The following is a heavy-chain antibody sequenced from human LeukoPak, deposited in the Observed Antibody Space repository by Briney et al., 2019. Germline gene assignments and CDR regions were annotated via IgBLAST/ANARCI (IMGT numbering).Heavy chain of an antibody. D-gene: IGHD3-3*01. V-gene: IGHV3-7*01. CDR1: GFTFSRSW. CDR3: AREGGGYYCDF. J-gene: IGHJ4*02. CDR2: IKQDGSEK. Sequence: PGGSLRLSCAASGFTFSRSWMSWVRQAPGKGLEWVANIKQDGSEKYYVDSVKGRFTISRDNAKNSLYLQMNSLRAEDTAVYYCAREGGGYYCDFWGQGTLVTVSS.